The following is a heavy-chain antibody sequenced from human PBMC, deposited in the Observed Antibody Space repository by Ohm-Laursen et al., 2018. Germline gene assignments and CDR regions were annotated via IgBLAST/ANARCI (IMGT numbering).Heavy chain of an antibody. CDR1: GFTFSDYY. J-gene: IGHJ4*02. Sequence: SLRLSCSASGFTFSDYYMSWIRQAPGKGLEWVSYISSSGSTIYYADSVKGRFTISRDNAKNSLYLQMNSLRAEDTALYYCAKVASGGYYYFDYWGQGTLVTVSS. V-gene: IGHV3-11*01. CDR3: AKVASGGYYYFDY. D-gene: IGHD1-26*01. CDR2: ISSSGSTI.